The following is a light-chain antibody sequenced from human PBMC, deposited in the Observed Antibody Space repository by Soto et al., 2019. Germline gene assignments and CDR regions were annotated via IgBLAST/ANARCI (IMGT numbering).Light chain of an antibody. J-gene: IGKJ1*01. V-gene: IGKV1-39*01. Sequence: QMTQSPYSLSASVGDRVIITCRADHSINNYLNWYQQKPGQVPKLLIYAASTLQSGVSSRFSGSGSGRVFTLTINSLQPEDFATYYCQQSYSTLGTFGRGTRVEF. CDR1: HSINNY. CDR2: AAS. CDR3: QQSYSTLGT.